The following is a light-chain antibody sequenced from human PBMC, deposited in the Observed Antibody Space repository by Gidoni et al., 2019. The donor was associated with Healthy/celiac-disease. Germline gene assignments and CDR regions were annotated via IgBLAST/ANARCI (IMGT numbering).Light chain of an antibody. CDR2: GNS. CDR3: QSYDSSLSGPVV. Sequence: QSALTQPPSVSGATGQRVTISCTGSSSNIGAGYDVHWYQQLPGTAPKLLIYGNSNRPSGVPDRFSGSKSGTSASLAITGLQAEDEADYYCQSYDSSLSGPVVFGGGTKLTVL. J-gene: IGLJ2*01. V-gene: IGLV1-40*01. CDR1: SSNIGAGYD.